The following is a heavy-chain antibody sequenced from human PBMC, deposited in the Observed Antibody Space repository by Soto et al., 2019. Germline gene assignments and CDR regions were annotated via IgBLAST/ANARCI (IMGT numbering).Heavy chain of an antibody. V-gene: IGHV4-30-2*01. D-gene: IGHD3-16*02. CDR3: ASELLSGMDV. J-gene: IGHJ6*02. CDR2: ISHSGST. CDR1: GGSISSGGYS. Sequence: QLQLQESGSGLVKPSQTLSLTCAVSGGSISSGGYSWSWIRQPPGKGLEWIGYISHSGSTYYNPSLKSRVTISIDKSKNQFSLKVTSVTAADTAVYYCASELLSGMDVWGQGTTVTVSS.